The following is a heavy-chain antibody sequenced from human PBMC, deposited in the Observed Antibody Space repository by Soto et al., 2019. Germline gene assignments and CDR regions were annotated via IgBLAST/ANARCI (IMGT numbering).Heavy chain of an antibody. CDR2: INAGNGNT. D-gene: IGHD2-21*01. J-gene: IGHJ4*02. Sequence: QVQLVQSGAEVKKPGASVKVSCKASGYAFTXXXXXXXXXXXXXRLEWMGWINAGNGNTKYSQKFQGRVTFTRDTXXXXXXXXXXXXXXXXXXXXXXXXXXXXXXXDLWGQGTLVTVSS. V-gene: IGHV1-3*01. CDR1: GYAFTXXX. CDR3: XXXXXXXXXDL.